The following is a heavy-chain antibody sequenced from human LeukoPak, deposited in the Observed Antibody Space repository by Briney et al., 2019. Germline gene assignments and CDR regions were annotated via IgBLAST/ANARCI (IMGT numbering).Heavy chain of an antibody. J-gene: IGHJ6*04. CDR1: GFTFSSYD. CDR2: IGTAGDP. D-gene: IGHD2-15*01. CDR3: ARGGCSGGSCYPRYYYGMDV. Sequence: GGSLRLSCAASGFTFSSYDMHWVRQATGKGLEWVSAIGTAGDPYYPGSVKGRFTISRENAKNSLYLQMNSLRAGDTAMYYCARGGCSGGSCYPRYYYGMDVWGKGTTVTVSS. V-gene: IGHV3-13*05.